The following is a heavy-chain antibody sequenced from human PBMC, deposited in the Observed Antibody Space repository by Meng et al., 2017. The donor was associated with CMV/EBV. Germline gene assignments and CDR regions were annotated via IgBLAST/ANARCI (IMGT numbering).Heavy chain of an antibody. CDR1: GYTFTSYD. CDR2: MNPNSGNT. V-gene: IGHV1-8*01. Sequence: ASVKVSCKASGYTFTSYDINWVRQATGQGLEWMGWMNPNSGNTGYAQKFQGRVTMTRNTSISTAYMELSSLRSEDTAVYYCARVEMATSIRDHYGMDVWGQGTTVTVSS. CDR3: ARVEMATSIRDHYGMDV. D-gene: IGHD5-24*01. J-gene: IGHJ6*02.